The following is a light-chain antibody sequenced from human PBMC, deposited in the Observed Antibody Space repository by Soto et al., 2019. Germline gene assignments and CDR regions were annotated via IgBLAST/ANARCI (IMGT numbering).Light chain of an antibody. CDR2: GAS. J-gene: IGKJ5*01. V-gene: IGKV3-20*01. Sequence: EIVLTQSPGTLSLSPGERATLSCRASQSVNSNHLAWYQQRPGQAPRLLIYGASIRATGIPDRFSGSGSGTDFTLTISRLEPEDFAVFYCQQYGSSLVTFGQGTRLETK. CDR3: QQYGSSLVT. CDR1: QSVNSNH.